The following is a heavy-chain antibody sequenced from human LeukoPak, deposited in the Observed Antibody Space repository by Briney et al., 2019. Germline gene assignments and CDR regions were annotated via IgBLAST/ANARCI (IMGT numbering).Heavy chain of an antibody. Sequence: PSETLSLTYTVSGGSISSYYWSWIRQPAGKGLEWIGRIYTSGSTNYNPSLKSRVTMSVDTSKSQFSLKLSSVTAADTAVYYCARDSFFYSNYYYYGMDVWGQGTTVTVSS. CDR3: ARDSFFYSNYYYYGMDV. D-gene: IGHD4-11*01. CDR1: GGSISSYY. J-gene: IGHJ6*02. CDR2: IYTSGST. V-gene: IGHV4-4*07.